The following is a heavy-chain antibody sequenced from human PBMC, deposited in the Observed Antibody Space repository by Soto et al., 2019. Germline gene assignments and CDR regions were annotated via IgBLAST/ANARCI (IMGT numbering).Heavy chain of an antibody. CDR2: ISGSGSST. CDR3: ATQDLFDY. Sequence: EVQLLESGGGLVQPGGSLRLSCAASGFTFSSYAMSWVRQAPGKGLEWVSGISGSGSSTYYADSVKGRLTTSRDNSRNTLYLQMNSLRAEDTAVYYCATQDLFDYWGQGTLVTVSS. J-gene: IGHJ4*02. V-gene: IGHV3-23*01. CDR1: GFTFSSYA.